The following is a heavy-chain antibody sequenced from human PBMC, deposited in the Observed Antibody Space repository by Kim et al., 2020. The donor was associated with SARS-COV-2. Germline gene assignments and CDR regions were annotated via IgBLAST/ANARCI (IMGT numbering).Heavy chain of an antibody. CDR3: AWTYSTRWYYWEF. Sequence: SETLSLTCSVSGVSISGYYWSWIRQSPGKGLEWIGDMDYSGNTKYNPSLKSRATISGDTSKNLFSLTLTFVTEADTAVYYCAWTYSTRWYYWEFWGRGTL. D-gene: IGHD6-13*01. V-gene: IGHV4-59*13. CDR2: MDYSGNT. CDR1: GVSISGYY. J-gene: IGHJ4*02.